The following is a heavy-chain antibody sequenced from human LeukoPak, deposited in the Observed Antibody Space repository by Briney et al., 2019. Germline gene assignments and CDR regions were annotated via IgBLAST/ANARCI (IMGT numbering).Heavy chain of an antibody. Sequence: ASVKVSCKASGYTFTGYYMHWVRQAPGQGLEWMGWINPNSGGTNYAQKFQGRVTMTRDTSISTAYMELSRLRSDDTAVYYCARQLDDPYGPPFTGFLKNWFDPWGQGTLVTVSS. CDR3: ARQLDDPYGPPFTGFLKNWFDP. J-gene: IGHJ5*02. CDR1: GYTFTGYY. CDR2: INPNSGGT. D-gene: IGHD3-10*01. V-gene: IGHV1-2*02.